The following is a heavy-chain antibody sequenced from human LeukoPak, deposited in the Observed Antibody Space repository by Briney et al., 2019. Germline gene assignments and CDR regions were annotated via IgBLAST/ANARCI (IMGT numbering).Heavy chain of an antibody. J-gene: IGHJ6*03. V-gene: IGHV3-21*01. CDR1: GFTFSSYS. Sequence: GGSLRLSCAASGFTFSSYSMNWVRQAPGKGLEWVSSISSSSSYIYYADSVKGRFTISRDNAKNSLYLQMNSLRAEDTAVYYCARRPEHYDILTGYYYYYYMDVWGKGTTVTVSS. CDR3: ARRPEHYDILTGYYYYYYMDV. D-gene: IGHD3-9*01. CDR2: ISSSSSYI.